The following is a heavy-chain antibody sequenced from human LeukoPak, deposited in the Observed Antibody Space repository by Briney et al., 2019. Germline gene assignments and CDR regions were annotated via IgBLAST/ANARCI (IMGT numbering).Heavy chain of an antibody. CDR3: AHIEDYVGDY. D-gene: IGHD4-17*01. CDR1: GFSLSTNGVG. J-gene: IGHJ4*02. CDR2: IYRDDDK. Sequence: SGPTLVNPTQTLTLTCTFSGFSLSTNGVGVGWIRQPPGEALEWLAVIYRDDDKRYSPSLKSRLTITKDTSENQVVLTLTNMDLVDTATYYCAHIEDYVGDYWGQGTLVTVSS. V-gene: IGHV2-5*02.